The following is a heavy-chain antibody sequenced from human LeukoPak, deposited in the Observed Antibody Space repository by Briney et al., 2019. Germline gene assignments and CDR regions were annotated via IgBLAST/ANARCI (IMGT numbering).Heavy chain of an antibody. CDR3: ARGVGCGTYLLDS. V-gene: IGHV5-51*01. D-gene: IGHD1-26*01. CDR2: IYPGDSDT. J-gene: IGHJ4*02. CDR1: GYNFISYW. Sequence: GESLKISCKGAGYNFISYWIVWVRQMPGKALEWMGNIYPGDSDTTYSPSFQGQVTISADKSISTAYLQWSSLKASDTAMYYCARGVGCGTYLLDSWGQGTLFTVSS.